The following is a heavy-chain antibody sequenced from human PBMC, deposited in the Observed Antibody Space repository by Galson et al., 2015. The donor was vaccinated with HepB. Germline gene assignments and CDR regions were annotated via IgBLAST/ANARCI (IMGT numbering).Heavy chain of an antibody. CDR1: GYTFTSYY. V-gene: IGHV1-46*04. Sequence: SVKVSCKASGYTFTSYYLHWVRQAPGQGLGWVGIVHPSSGSTRYSQKLQGRVTMTRDTSTSTVYMELSSLTSEDTAVYYCARSSAGGSIGDEAFDIWGQGTMVTVSS. J-gene: IGHJ3*02. D-gene: IGHD6-13*01. CDR2: VHPSSGST. CDR3: ARSSAGGSIGDEAFDI.